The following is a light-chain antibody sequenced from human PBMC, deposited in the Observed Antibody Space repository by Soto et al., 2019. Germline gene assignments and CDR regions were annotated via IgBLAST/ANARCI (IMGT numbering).Light chain of an antibody. V-gene: IGKV3-20*01. Sequence: EIVLTQSPGTQSLSPGERATLSCRASQSVSSSYLAWYQQKPGQAPRLLIYAVSSRATGIPDRFSGSGSGTDFTLTISRLEPEDFAVYYCQQYGSSPQTFGQGTKLEIK. J-gene: IGKJ2*01. CDR2: AVS. CDR3: QQYGSSPQT. CDR1: QSVSSSY.